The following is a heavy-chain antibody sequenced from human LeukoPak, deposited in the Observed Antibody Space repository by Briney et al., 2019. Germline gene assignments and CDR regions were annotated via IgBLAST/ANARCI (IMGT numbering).Heavy chain of an antibody. J-gene: IGHJ4*02. CDR1: GFTFSDYF. V-gene: IGHV3-11*01. Sequence: PGGSLRLSYAASGFTFSDYFMSWIRQAPGKGLEWVSHISSSGTIYYADSVKGRATISRDNAKNSLYLQMNSLRAEDTAVYYCAKDRGGRVPAAILDYWGQGTLVTVSS. CDR2: ISSSGTI. D-gene: IGHD2-2*01. CDR3: AKDRGGRVPAAILDY.